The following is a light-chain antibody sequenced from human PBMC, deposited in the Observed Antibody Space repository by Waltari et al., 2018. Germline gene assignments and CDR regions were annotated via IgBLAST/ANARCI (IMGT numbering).Light chain of an antibody. Sequence: EIVMTQSPATLSVSPGERATLSCRASQSVSSNLAWYQQKPGQAPRLLIHGASSRATGIPDRFSGSGSGTDFTLTISRLEPEDFAVYYCQQYGSSPPYTFGQGTKLEIK. CDR1: QSVSSN. CDR2: GAS. CDR3: QQYGSSPPYT. V-gene: IGKV3-20*01. J-gene: IGKJ2*01.